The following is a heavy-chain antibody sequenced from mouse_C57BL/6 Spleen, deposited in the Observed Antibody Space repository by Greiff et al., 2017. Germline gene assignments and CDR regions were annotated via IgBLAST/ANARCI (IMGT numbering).Heavy chain of an antibody. D-gene: IGHD1-1*01. CDR1: GYTFTSYW. CDR2: INPSNGGT. J-gene: IGHJ2*01. Sequence: QVQLQQPGTELVKPGASVKLSCKASGYTFTSYWMHWVKQRPGQGLEWIGNINPSNGGTNYNEKFKSKATLTVDKSSSTAYIQLSSLTSEDSAVYYCARGITTVVATPFDYWGQGTTLTVSS. V-gene: IGHV1-53*01. CDR3: ARGITTVVATPFDY.